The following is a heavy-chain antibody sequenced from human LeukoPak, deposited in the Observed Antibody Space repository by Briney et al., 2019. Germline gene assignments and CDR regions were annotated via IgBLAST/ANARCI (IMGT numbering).Heavy chain of an antibody. V-gene: IGHV4-59*01. Sequence: SETLSLTCTVSGGSISSYYWSWIRQPPGKGLEWIGYIYYSGSTNYNPSLTSRVTISVDTSKNQFSLKLSSVTAADTAVYYCARGDESPPIIWFDPWGQGTLVTVSS. J-gene: IGHJ5*02. CDR3: ARGDESPPIIWFDP. CDR2: IYYSGST. CDR1: GGSISSYY.